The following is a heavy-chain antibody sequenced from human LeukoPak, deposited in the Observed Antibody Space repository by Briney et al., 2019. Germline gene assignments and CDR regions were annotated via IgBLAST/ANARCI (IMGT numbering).Heavy chain of an antibody. D-gene: IGHD3-16*02. J-gene: IGHJ5*02. V-gene: IGHV4-31*03. CDR3: ARALMITFGGGIVDWFDP. Sequence: MASETLSLTCTVSGGSISSGGYYWSWIRQHPGKGLEWIGYIYYSGSTYYNPSLKSRVTISVDTSKNQFSLKLSSVTAADTAVYYCARALMITFGGGIVDWFDPWGQGTLVTVSS. CDR1: GGSISSGGYY. CDR2: IYYSGST.